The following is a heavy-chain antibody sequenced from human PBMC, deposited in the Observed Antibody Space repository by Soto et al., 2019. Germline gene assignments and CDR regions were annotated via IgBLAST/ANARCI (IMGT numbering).Heavy chain of an antibody. CDR3: ATRRGYSYGYKSDGFDY. J-gene: IGHJ4*02. Sequence: SVKVSCKASGGTFSSYTISWVRQAPGQGLEWMGRFDPILGETNYAQKFQGRVTMTEDTSTDTAYMELSSLRSEDTAVYYCATRRGYSYGYKSDGFDYWGQGTLVTVSS. D-gene: IGHD5-18*01. CDR2: FDPILGET. CDR1: GGTFSSYT. V-gene: IGHV1-69*02.